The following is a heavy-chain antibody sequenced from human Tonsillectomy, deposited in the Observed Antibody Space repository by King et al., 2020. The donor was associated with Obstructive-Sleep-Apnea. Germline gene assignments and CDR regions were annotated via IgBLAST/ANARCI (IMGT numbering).Heavy chain of an antibody. V-gene: IGHV3-9*01. Sequence: VQLVESGGGLVQPGRSLRLSCAASGFTFDDYAMHWVRQAPGKGLEWVSGISWKSGNIAYADSVKGRFTISRDNAKNSLYLQMNSLRAEDTALYYCVKDNSGWPNYGMDVWGQGTTVTVSS. CDR2: ISWKSGNI. CDR1: GFTFDDYA. D-gene: IGHD6-19*01. J-gene: IGHJ6*02. CDR3: VKDNSGWPNYGMDV.